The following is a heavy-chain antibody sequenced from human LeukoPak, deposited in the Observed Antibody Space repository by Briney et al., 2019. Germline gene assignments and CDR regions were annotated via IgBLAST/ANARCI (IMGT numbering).Heavy chain of an antibody. Sequence: ASVKVSCKASGYTFTGYYMHWVRQAPGQWLEWMGWINPNSGGTNYAQKFQGRVTMTRDTSISTAYMELSRLRSDDTAVYYCARDSSGSYLSWFDPWGQGTLVTVSS. D-gene: IGHD1-26*01. CDR3: ARDSSGSYLSWFDP. J-gene: IGHJ5*02. CDR2: INPNSGGT. V-gene: IGHV1-2*02. CDR1: GYTFTGYY.